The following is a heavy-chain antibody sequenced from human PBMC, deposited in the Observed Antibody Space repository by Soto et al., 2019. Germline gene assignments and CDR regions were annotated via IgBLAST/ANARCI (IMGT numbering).Heavy chain of an antibody. Sequence: SETLSLTCAVSGYSISSGYYWGWIRQPPGKGLEWIGSFYHSGSTYYNPSLKSRVTISVDTSKNQFSLKLSSVTAADTAVYYCARDRETTVTTLYYFDYWGQGTLVTVSS. V-gene: IGHV4-38-2*02. CDR3: ARDRETTVTTLYYFDY. CDR2: FYHSGST. J-gene: IGHJ4*02. D-gene: IGHD4-17*01. CDR1: GYSISSGYY.